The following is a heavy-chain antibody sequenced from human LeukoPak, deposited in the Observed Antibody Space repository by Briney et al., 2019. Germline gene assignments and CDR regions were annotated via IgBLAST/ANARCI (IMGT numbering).Heavy chain of an antibody. V-gene: IGHV4-38-2*02. CDR2: IYHSGST. J-gene: IGHJ3*02. D-gene: IGHD3-3*01. CDR1: GYSISSGYY. CDR3: AGDDDFWSGYSQVDDAFDI. Sequence: SETLPLTCAVSGYSISSGYYCGWIRQPPGKGLEWIGSIYHSGSTYYNPSLKSRVTISVDTSKNQFSLKLSSVTAADTAVYYCAGDDDFWSGYSQVDDAFDIWGQGTMVTVSS.